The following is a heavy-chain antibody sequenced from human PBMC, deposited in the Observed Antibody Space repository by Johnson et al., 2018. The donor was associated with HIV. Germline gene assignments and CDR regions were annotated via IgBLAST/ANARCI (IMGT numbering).Heavy chain of an antibody. CDR3: ALEAVRSTDAFDI. Sequence: VQLVESGGGLVQPGGSLRLSCAASGFTFSSYWMSWVRQSPGKWLEWVATIKQDGSEKYYVDSVKGRFTISRDNAKNSLYLQTNSLRAEDTAVYYCALEAVRSTDAFDIWGQGTMVIVSS. J-gene: IGHJ3*02. V-gene: IGHV3-7*05. D-gene: IGHD3-10*01. CDR1: GFTFSSYW. CDR2: IKQDGSEK.